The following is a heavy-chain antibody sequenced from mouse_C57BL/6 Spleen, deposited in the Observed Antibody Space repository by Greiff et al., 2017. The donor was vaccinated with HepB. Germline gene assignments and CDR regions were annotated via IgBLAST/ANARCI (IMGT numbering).Heavy chain of an antibody. V-gene: IGHV1-69*01. J-gene: IGHJ2*01. D-gene: IGHD1-1*01. CDR1: GYTFTSYW. CDR3: ARPYYYGSPFGY. CDR2: IDPSDSYT. Sequence: QVQLQQPGAELVMPGASVKLSCKASGYTFTSYWMHWVKQRPGQGLEWIGEIDPSDSYTNYNQKFKGKSTLTVDKSSSTAYMQLSSLTSEDSAVYYCARPYYYGSPFGYWGQGTTLTVSS.